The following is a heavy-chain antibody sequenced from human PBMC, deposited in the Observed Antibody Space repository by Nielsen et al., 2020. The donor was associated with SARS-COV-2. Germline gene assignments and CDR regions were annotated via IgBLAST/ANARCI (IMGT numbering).Heavy chain of an antibody. Sequence: GESLKISCAASGFTFSSYAMSWVRQAPGKGLEWVSAISGSGGSTYYADSVKGRFTISRDNSKNTLYLQMNSLRAEDTAVYYCAKRGRAVAGADYWGQGTLVTASS. CDR3: AKRGRAVAGADY. J-gene: IGHJ4*02. D-gene: IGHD6-19*01. V-gene: IGHV3-23*01. CDR1: GFTFSSYA. CDR2: ISGSGGST.